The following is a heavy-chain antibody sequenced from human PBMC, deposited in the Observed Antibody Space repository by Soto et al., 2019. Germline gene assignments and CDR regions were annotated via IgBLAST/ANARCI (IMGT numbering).Heavy chain of an antibody. V-gene: IGHV5-51*01. CDR2: IHPGDSDT. CDR1: GYSFTNYW. Sequence: GESLKISCQGSGYSFTNYWVGWVRQIPGRGLEWMGIIHPGDSDTRYSPFFQGQVTISADKSISTAYLQWSSLKASDTAMYYCARHNRYSSTWFEGWFDPWGQGTLVTVAS. D-gene: IGHD6-13*01. J-gene: IGHJ5*02. CDR3: ARHNRYSSTWFEGWFDP.